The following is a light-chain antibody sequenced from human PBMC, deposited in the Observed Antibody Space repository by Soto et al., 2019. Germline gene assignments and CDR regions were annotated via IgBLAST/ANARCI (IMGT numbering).Light chain of an antibody. CDR3: GSYTDTNTLDV. J-gene: IGLJ1*01. Sequence: QSALTQPASVSGSPGQSITISCTGTSSDVGGYNFVSWYQHHPGKAPKLIIYEVSNRPSGVSNRFSGSKSGNTASLTISGLQAEDEADYYCGSYTDTNTLDVFGTGTSSPS. CDR2: EVS. CDR1: SSDVGGYNF. V-gene: IGLV2-14*01.